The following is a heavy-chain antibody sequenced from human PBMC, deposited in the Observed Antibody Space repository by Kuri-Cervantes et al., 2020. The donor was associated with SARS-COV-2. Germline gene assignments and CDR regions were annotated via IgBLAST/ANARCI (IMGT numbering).Heavy chain of an antibody. CDR2: IYYSGST. CDR1: GGSISSYY. Sequence: GSLRLSCTVSGGSISSYYWNWIRQSPGRGLEWIGYIYYSGSTKYNPSLNSRVTMSVDTSKNQFSLKLSSVTAADTAVYFCARGAAVAATCFDYWGQGTLVTVSS. D-gene: IGHD6-19*01. CDR3: ARGAAVAATCFDY. V-gene: IGHV4-59*01. J-gene: IGHJ4*02.